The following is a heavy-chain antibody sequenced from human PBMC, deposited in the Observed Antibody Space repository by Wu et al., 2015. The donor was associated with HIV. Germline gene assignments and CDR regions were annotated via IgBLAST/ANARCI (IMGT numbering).Heavy chain of an antibody. V-gene: IGHV1-46*01. CDR1: GYTFTSYY. Sequence: QVQLVQSGAEVKKPGASVKVSCKASGYTFTSYYMHWVRQAPGQGLEWMGIINPSGGNTNYAQKFQGRVTMTRDTSTSTVYMELSSLRYEDTAVYYCARESSGDVAAAGYFDYVGPRERWSPSPQ. J-gene: IGHJ4*02. CDR3: ARESSGDVAAAGYFDY. CDR2: INPSGGNT. D-gene: IGHD6-13*01.